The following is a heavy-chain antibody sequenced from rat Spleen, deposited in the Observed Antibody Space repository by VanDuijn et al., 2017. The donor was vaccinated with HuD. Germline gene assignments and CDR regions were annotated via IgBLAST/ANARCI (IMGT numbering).Heavy chain of an antibody. CDR1: GFTFSNYG. V-gene: IGHV5-29*01. CDR2: INYDGTST. J-gene: IGHJ3*01. Sequence: EVQVVESGGGLVQPGRSLKLSCAASGFTFSNYGMAWVRQAPTTGLEWVATINYDGTSTHYRDSVKGRFTISRDNAKSTLYLQMDSLRSEDTATYYCARLGIAAIGNWFGYWGQGTLVTVSS. CDR3: ARLGIAAIGNWFGY. D-gene: IGHD1-2*01.